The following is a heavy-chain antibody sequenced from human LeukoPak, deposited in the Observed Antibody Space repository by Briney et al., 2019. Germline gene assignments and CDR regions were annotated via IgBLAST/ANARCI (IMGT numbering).Heavy chain of an antibody. Sequence: SETLSLTCSVSGGYISSSNWWSWVRQPPGKGLEWVGEIYQSGSTNYNPTLKSRVTMSVDKSRNQFSLSLTSVTAADTAVYYCARGEQYGSGTVQFDYWGQGTLVTVSS. CDR2: IYQSGST. V-gene: IGHV4-4*02. CDR3: ARGEQYGSGTVQFDY. CDR1: GGYISSSNW. J-gene: IGHJ4*02. D-gene: IGHD3-10*01.